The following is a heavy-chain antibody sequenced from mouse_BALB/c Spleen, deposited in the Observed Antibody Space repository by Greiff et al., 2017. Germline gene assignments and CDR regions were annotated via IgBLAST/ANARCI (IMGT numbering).Heavy chain of an antibody. CDR3: ARAYYGNYLYAMDY. Sequence: VQLKESGGGLVKPGGSLKLSCAASGFTFSSYAMSWVRQTPEKRLEWVASISSGGSTYYPDSVKGRFTISRDNARNILYLQMSSLRSEDTAMYYCARAYYGNYLYAMDYWGQGTSVTVSS. CDR2: ISSGGST. V-gene: IGHV5-6-5*01. J-gene: IGHJ4*01. CDR1: GFTFSSYA. D-gene: IGHD2-10*01.